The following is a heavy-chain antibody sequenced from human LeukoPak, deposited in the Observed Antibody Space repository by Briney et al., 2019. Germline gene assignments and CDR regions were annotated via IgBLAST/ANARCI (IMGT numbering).Heavy chain of an antibody. J-gene: IGHJ4*02. Sequence: GGSLRLSCAVSGFTFSDYYMSWIRQAPGKGLEWVSYISSSGSTIYYADSVKGRFTISRDNVRNSVYLQMTSLRAEDTAVYYCARDLSYYGSGSYPDYWGQGTLVTVSS. CDR1: GFTFSDYY. CDR3: ARDLSYYGSGSYPDY. D-gene: IGHD3-10*01. V-gene: IGHV3-11*01. CDR2: ISSSGSTI.